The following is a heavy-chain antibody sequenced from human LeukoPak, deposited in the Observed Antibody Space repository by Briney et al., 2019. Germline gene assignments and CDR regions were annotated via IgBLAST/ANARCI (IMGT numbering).Heavy chain of an antibody. D-gene: IGHD2-15*01. CDR3: ARDRTRDCSGGGCYRHYFDY. J-gene: IGHJ4*02. Sequence: GGSLRLSCAASGFTFSSYGVHWVRQAPGKGLEWVAIIWYDGSNKYYADSVRGRFTISRDNSKNTLYLQMNSLRAEDTAMYYCARDRTRDCSGGGCYRHYFDYWGQGTLVTVSS. CDR2: IWYDGSNK. CDR1: GFTFSSYG. V-gene: IGHV3-33*01.